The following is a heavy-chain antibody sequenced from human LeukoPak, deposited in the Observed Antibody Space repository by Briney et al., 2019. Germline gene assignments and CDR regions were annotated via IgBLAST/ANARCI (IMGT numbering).Heavy chain of an antibody. V-gene: IGHV4-59*08. Sequence: PSETLSLTCTVSGGSLSSYYWSWIRQPPGKGLEWIGYIYYSGSTNYNPSLKSRVTISVDTSKNQFSLKLSSVTAADTAVYYCARAYYYDSSGYSDAFDIWGQGTMVTVSS. CDR3: ARAYYYDSSGYSDAFDI. CDR1: GGSLSSYY. D-gene: IGHD3-22*01. CDR2: IYYSGST. J-gene: IGHJ3*02.